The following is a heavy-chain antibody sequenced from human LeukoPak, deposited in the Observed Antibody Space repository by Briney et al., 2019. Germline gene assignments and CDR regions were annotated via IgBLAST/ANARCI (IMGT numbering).Heavy chain of an antibody. CDR2: ISWNSGSI. V-gene: IGHV3-9*03. J-gene: IGHJ4*02. CDR1: GFTFDDYA. CDR3: AEGALTMIVGGFEH. Sequence: GRSLRLSCAASGFTFDDYAMHWVRRTPGKGLEWVSGISWNSGSIGYADSVKGRFTISRDNAKNSLYLQMNSLRAEDMALYYCAEGALTMIVGGFEHWGQGTLVTVSS. D-gene: IGHD3-22*01.